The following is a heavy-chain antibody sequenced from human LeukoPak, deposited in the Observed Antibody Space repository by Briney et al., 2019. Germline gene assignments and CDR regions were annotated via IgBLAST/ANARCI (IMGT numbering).Heavy chain of an antibody. J-gene: IGHJ3*02. CDR3: SKNRGYNYGADSLAI. Sequence: GQSLRLSCAASGFTFSSYAMSWVRQAPGKGLEWVALISYDGSNKHYAESVKGRFTISRDNSRDTFFLQMNSLRPEDTALYYCSKNRGYNYGADSLAIWGLGTMVIVSS. V-gene: IGHV3-30*18. CDR2: ISYDGSNK. CDR1: GFTFSSYA. D-gene: IGHD5-18*01.